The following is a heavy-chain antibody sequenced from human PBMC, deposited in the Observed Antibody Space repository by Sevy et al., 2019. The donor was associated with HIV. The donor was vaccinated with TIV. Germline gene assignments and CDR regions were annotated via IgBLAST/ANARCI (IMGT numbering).Heavy chain of an antibody. CDR2: ISTTNNYI. V-gene: IGHV3-21*01. D-gene: IGHD5-18*01. J-gene: IGHJ3*02. CDR1: GFTFSSYS. CDR3: ATSTHLQLWLRGAFDI. Sequence: GGSLRLSCADSGFTFSSYSMNWVRQAPGKGLEWVSSISTTNNYIYYADSVKGRFTISRDNAKTSLSLQMNSLTVEDTAVYYCATSTHLQLWLRGAFDIWGQGTLVTVSS.